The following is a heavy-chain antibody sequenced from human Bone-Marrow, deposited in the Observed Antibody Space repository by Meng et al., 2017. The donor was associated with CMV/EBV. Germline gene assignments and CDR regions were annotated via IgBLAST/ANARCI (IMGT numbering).Heavy chain of an antibody. CDR2: IYYSGST. V-gene: IGHV4-39*07. J-gene: IGHJ6*02. CDR1: GGSISSSSYY. CDR3: ARGNGGTSDYYYYGMDV. D-gene: IGHD1-14*01. Sequence: SETLSLTCTVSGGSISSSSYYWGWIRQPPEKGLEWIGSIYYSGSTYYNPSLKSRVTISVDTSKNQFSLKLSSVTAADTAVYYCARGNGGTSDYYYYGMDVWAQGTTVTVSS.